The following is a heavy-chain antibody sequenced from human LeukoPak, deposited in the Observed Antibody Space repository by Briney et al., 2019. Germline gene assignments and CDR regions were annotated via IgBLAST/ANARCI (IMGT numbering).Heavy chain of an antibody. V-gene: IGHV3-48*01. CDR2: ISISGTTI. J-gene: IGHJ4*02. CDR1: GSTLSSYS. CDR3: STAKFDY. Sequence: GGTLRLSCAASGSTLSSYSMNWVRQAPGKGLEWVSHISISGTTIHYADSVKGRFTISRDSAKNSLYLQLNSLRGEDTAVYYCSTAKFDYWGQGTLLTVSS.